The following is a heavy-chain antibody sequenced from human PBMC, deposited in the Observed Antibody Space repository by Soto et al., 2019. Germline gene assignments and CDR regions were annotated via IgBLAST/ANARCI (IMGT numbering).Heavy chain of an antibody. CDR2: ISYDGSNK. CDR1: GFTFSSYA. V-gene: IGHV3-30-3*01. J-gene: IGHJ5*02. Sequence: QVQLVESGGGVVQPGRSLRLSCAASGFTFSSYAMHWVRQAPGKGLEWVAGISYDGSNKYYADSVKGRFTISRDNSKNTLYLQMNSLRAEDTAVYYCARTPTRTMGFDPWGQGTLVTVSS. D-gene: IGHD2-8*01. CDR3: ARTPTRTMGFDP.